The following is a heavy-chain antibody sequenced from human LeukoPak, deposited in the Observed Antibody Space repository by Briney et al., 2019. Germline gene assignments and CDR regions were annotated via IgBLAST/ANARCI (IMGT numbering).Heavy chain of an antibody. V-gene: IGHV4-59*08. CDR3: ARHPYIAAAGMSSDY. D-gene: IGHD6-13*01. Sequence: PSETLSLTCTVSGGSISSYYWSWIRQPPGKGLEWIGYIYYSGSTNYNPSLKSRVTISVDTSKNQFSLKLSSVTAADTAVYYCARHPYIAAAGMSSDYWGQGTLDTVSS. CDR1: GGSISSYY. J-gene: IGHJ4*02. CDR2: IYYSGST.